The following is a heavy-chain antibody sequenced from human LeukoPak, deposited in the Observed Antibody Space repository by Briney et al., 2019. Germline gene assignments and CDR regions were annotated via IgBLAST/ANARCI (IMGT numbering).Heavy chain of an antibody. V-gene: IGHV4-34*01. Sequence: SETLSLTCAVYGGSFSGYYWSWLRQPPGKGLEWIGEINHSGSTNYNPSLKSRVTISVDTSKNQFSLKLSSVTAADTAVYYCARDNVDTAMVFDYWGQGTLVTVSS. CDR3: ARDNVDTAMVFDY. D-gene: IGHD5-18*01. CDR2: INHSGST. J-gene: IGHJ4*02. CDR1: GGSFSGYY.